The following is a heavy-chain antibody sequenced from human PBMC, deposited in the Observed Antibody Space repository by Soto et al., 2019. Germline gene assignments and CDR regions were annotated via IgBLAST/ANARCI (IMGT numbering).Heavy chain of an antibody. V-gene: IGHV5-51*01. D-gene: IGHD2-8*01. CDR1: GYSFTIYW. CDR2: IYPGDSDT. Sequence: PGESLKISCNGSGYSFTIYWIGWVRQMPGKGLEWMGIIYPGDSDTRYSPSFQGQVTISADKSISTAYLQWSSLKASDAAMYYCSKSRTKGGGYNWFDPWGQGTLVTVSS. CDR3: SKSRTKGGGYNWFDP. J-gene: IGHJ5*02.